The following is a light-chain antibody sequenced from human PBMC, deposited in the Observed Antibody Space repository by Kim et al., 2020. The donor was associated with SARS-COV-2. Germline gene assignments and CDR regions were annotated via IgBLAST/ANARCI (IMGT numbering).Light chain of an antibody. J-gene: IGLJ3*02. CDR3: CSYAGSYTWV. CDR2: DVR. V-gene: IGLV2-11*01. CDR1: SSNVVCYNY. Sequence: GQSVTISCTGTSSNVVCYNYVSWYQQHPGKSPKLMIDDVRKRPSGLPDRFSGSKSGNTASLTISGLQAEDEADYSCCSYAGSYTWVFGGGTQLTVL.